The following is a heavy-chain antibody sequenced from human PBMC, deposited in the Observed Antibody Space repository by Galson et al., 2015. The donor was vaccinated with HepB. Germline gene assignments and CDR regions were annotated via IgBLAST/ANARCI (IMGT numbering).Heavy chain of an antibody. V-gene: IGHV1-18*01. D-gene: IGHD2-15*01. CDR2: ISAYNGNT. CDR1: GYTFTSYG. J-gene: IGHJ4*02. CDR3: ARDGTPNYCSGGSCLTPI. Sequence: SVKVSCKASGYTFTSYGISWVRQAPGQGLEWMGWISAYNGNTNYAQKLQGRVTMTTDTSTSTAYMELRSLRSDDTAVYYCARDGTPNYCSGGSCLTPIWGQGTLVTVSS.